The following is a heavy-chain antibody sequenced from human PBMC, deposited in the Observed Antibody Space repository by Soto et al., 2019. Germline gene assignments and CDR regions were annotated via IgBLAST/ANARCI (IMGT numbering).Heavy chain of an antibody. CDR3: AREAVAAAGIYYFDY. CDR1: GYTFTGYY. V-gene: IGHV1-2*04. D-gene: IGHD6-13*01. CDR2: INPNSGGT. J-gene: IGHJ4*02. Sequence: ASVKFSCKASGYTFTGYYMHWVRQAPGQGLEWMGWINPNSGGTNYAQKFQGWVTMTRDTSISTAYMELSRLRSDDTAVYYCAREAVAAAGIYYFDYWGQGTLVTVSS.